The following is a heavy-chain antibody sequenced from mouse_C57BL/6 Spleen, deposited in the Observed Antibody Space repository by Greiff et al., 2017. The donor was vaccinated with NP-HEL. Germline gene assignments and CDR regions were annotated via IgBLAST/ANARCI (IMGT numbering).Heavy chain of an antibody. CDR1: GYSITSGYY. J-gene: IGHJ3*01. V-gene: IGHV3-6*01. CDR2: ISYDGSN. CDR3: ARDDGLGRGFAY. D-gene: IGHD4-1*01. Sequence: EVQLQESGPGLVKPSQSLSLTCSVTGYSITSGYYWNWIRQFPGNKLEWMGYISYDGSNNYNPSLKNRISITRDTSKNQFFLKLNSVTTEDTATYYCARDDGLGRGFAYWGQGTLVTVSA.